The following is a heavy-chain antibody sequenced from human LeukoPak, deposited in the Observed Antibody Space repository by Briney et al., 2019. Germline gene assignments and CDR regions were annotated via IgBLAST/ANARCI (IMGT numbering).Heavy chain of an antibody. CDR2: MNPNSGNT. D-gene: IGHD3-3*01. CDR1: GYTFTSYD. V-gene: IGHV1-8*03. J-gene: IGHJ4*02. CDR3: ARGLRHVLRFLEWPPKDYYFDY. Sequence: APVKVSCKASGYTFTSYDINWVRQATGQGLEWMGWMNPNSGNTGYAQKFQGRVTITRNTSISTAYMELSSLRSEDTAVYYCARGLRHVLRFLEWPPKDYYFDYWGQGTLVTVSS.